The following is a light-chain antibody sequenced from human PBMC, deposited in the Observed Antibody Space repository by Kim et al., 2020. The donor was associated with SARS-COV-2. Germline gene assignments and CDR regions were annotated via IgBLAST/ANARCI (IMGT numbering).Light chain of an antibody. J-gene: IGLJ3*02. CDR3: LLFESGARV. V-gene: IGLV7-46*01. Sequence: PGGSGPITGGSSTGPVTSGHYPYWRQKKPDQAPRTLIYETTNKRSWTPARFSGSLLGGKVALTRSGAQPEDEADYYCLLFESGARVFGGGTQLTVL. CDR2: ETT. CDR1: TGPVTSGHY.